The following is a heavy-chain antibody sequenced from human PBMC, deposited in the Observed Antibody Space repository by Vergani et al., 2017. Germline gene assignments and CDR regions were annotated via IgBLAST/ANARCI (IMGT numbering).Heavy chain of an antibody. V-gene: IGHV4-38-2*02. D-gene: IGHD3-16*01. Sequence: QVQLQESGPGLVKPSETLSLTCTVSGYSISSGYYWGWIRQPPGKGLGWIGSIYHSGSTYYNPSLKSRVTISIDTSKNQFSLKLSSVTAADTALYYCARDSGSYVWGSYEAWFDPWGQGTLVTVSS. CDR3: ARDSGSYVWGSYEAWFDP. CDR2: IYHSGST. J-gene: IGHJ5*02. CDR1: GYSISSGYY.